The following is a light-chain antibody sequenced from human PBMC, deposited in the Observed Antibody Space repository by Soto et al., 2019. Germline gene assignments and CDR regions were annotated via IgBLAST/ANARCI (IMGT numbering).Light chain of an antibody. V-gene: IGLV1-44*01. Sequence: QSVLTQPHSAPGTRGQSVSICCSGSSSNIESNTVTWYQQLPGTAPKLVIYSNYDRPSGVPDRFSGSTSGTSASLVIRGLQSEDEADYYCAAWDDILNGYVFGGGSKVTVL. J-gene: IGLJ1*01. CDR3: AAWDDILNGYV. CDR2: SNY. CDR1: SSNIESNT.